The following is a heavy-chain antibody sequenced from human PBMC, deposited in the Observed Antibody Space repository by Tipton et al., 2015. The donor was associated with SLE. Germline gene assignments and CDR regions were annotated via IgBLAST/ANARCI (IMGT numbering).Heavy chain of an antibody. J-gene: IGHJ4*02. D-gene: IGHD6-13*01. V-gene: IGHV3-30-3*01. CDR2: ISYDGSNK. CDR3: ITGRGSSTWYEYYFDY. CDR1: GFSFSTYA. Sequence: SLRLSCAASGFSFSTYAMYWVRQAPGKGLEWVAVISYDGSNKYYADSVKGRFTISRDNSKNTVYLQMNSLTAEDTAVYYCITGRGSSTWYEYYFDYWGQGTLVTVSS.